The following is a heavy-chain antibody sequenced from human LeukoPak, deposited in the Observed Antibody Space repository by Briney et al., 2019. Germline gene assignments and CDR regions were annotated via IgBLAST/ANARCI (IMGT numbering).Heavy chain of an antibody. CDR3: ARDAGYGDYDY. CDR1: GFTFSSSW. V-gene: IGHV3-7*05. Sequence: PGGSLRLSCAASGFTFSSSWMSWVRQAPGKGLEWVANIKEDGSEKEYVDSVKGRFTISRDNAKNSLYLLMKSPRAEDTAVVYCARDAGYGDYDYWGQGTLVSVSS. D-gene: IGHD4-17*01. J-gene: IGHJ4*02. CDR2: IKEDGSEK.